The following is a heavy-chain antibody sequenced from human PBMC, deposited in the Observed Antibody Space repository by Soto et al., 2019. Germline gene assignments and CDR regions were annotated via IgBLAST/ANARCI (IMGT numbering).Heavy chain of an antibody. Sequence: GGSLRLSCAASGFTFSSYGMHWVRQAPGKGLEWVAVISYDGSNKYYADSVKGRFTISRDNSKNTLYLQMNSLRAEDTAVYYCASASRRMAAVYYFDYWGQGTLVTVSS. V-gene: IGHV3-30*03. D-gene: IGHD6-13*01. CDR3: ASASRRMAAVYYFDY. CDR1: GFTFSSYG. J-gene: IGHJ4*02. CDR2: ISYDGSNK.